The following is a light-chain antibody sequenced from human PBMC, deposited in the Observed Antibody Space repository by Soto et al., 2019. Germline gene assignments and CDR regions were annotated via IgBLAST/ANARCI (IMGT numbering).Light chain of an antibody. CDR2: TAS. CDR1: QSISSY. V-gene: IGKV1-39*01. CDR3: QQSYTTPYT. Sequence: DIQMTQSPSSLSASVGDRVTITCRASQSISSYVNWYQQKPGKAPKLLIHTASSLQSGVPSKFSGSGSGTDFTLTISSLQFDDFATYYCQQSYTTPYTFAQGTKLDIK. J-gene: IGKJ2*01.